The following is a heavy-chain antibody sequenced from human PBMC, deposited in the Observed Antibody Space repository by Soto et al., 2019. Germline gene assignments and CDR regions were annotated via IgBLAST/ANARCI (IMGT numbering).Heavy chain of an antibody. D-gene: IGHD2-21*01. Sequence: QVQLVQSGAEVKMPGSSVRVSCKASGGIFNNNAFSWVRQAPGQGLEWMGGITPIIDTPTYAQRFQDRVTFSADESTATAYMELGSLTPEDSAVYFCARDDIGYCGGSTCLVFDSWGQGTMVLVSS. CDR2: ITPIIDTP. J-gene: IGHJ4*02. CDR1: GGIFNNNA. V-gene: IGHV1-69*01. CDR3: ARDDIGYCGGSTCLVFDS.